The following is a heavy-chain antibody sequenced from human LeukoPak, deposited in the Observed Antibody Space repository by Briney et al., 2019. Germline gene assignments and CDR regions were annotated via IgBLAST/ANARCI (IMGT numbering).Heavy chain of an antibody. CDR3: AHRSNDYGGNPRRSTKSFDY. CDR1: GFSLSTSGVG. D-gene: IGHD4-23*01. V-gene: IGHV2-5*02. J-gene: IGHJ4*02. CDR2: IYWDDDK. Sequence: SGPTLVNPTQTLTLTCTFSGFSLSTSGVGVGWIRQPPGKALEWLALIYWDDDKRYSPPLKSRLTITKDTSKNQVVLTMTNMDPVDTATYYCAHRSNDYGGNPRRSTKSFDYWGQGTLVTVSS.